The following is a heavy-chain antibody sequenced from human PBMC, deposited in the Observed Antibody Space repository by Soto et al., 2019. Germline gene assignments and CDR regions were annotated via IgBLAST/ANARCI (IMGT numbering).Heavy chain of an antibody. V-gene: IGHV1-18*01. CDR3: ARDLGSPAPVVY. Sequence: ASVKVSCKASGYSFTSYDINWVRQATGQGLERMGWISAYNGNTNYAQKLQGRVTMTTDTSTSTTYMELRSLRSDDTAVYYCARDLGSPAPVVYCGQGTLVTVSS. D-gene: IGHD3-16*01. J-gene: IGHJ4*02. CDR2: ISAYNGNT. CDR1: GYSFTSYD.